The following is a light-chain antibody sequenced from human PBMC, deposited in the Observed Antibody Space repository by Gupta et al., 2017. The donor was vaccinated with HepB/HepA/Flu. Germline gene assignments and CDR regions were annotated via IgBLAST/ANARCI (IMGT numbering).Light chain of an antibody. V-gene: IGLV2-8*01. J-gene: IGLJ2*01. Sequence: QSALTQPPSASGSPGQSVTLSCTGTSSDVGGYNFVSWYQQHPGKAPKLIIYEVNKRPSGVPDRFSGSKSGNTASLTVSGLQAEDEADYYCSSFAGGNRVFGGGTKLTVL. CDR3: SSFAGGNRV. CDR1: SSDVGGYNF. CDR2: EVN.